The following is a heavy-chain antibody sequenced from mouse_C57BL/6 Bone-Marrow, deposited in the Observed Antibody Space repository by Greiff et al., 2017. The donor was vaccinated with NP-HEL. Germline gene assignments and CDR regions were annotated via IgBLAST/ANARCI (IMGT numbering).Heavy chain of an antibody. J-gene: IGHJ4*01. CDR3: AREESGDYYYAMDY. Sequence: ESGPGLVKPSQSLSLTCSVTGYSITSGYYWNWIRQFPGNKLEWMGYISYDGSNNYNPSLKNRISITRDTSKNQFFLKLNSVTTEDTATYYCAREESGDYYYAMDYWGQGTSVTVSS. V-gene: IGHV3-6*01. CDR1: GYSITSGYY. CDR2: ISYDGSN. D-gene: IGHD1-3*01.